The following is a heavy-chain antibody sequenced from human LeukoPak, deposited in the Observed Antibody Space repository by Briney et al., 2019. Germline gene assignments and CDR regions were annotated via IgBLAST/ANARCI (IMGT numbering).Heavy chain of an antibody. CDR2: INPNSGGT. V-gene: IGHV1-2*06. CDR3: ARENDITMIVVEMIDAFAI. CDR1: GYTFTGYY. Sequence: GASVKVSCKASGYTFTGYYMHWVRQAPGQGLEWMGRINPNSGGTNYAQKFQGRVTMTRDTSISTAYMELSRLRSDDTAVYYCARENDITMIVVEMIDAFAIWGQGTMVTVSS. D-gene: IGHD3-22*01. J-gene: IGHJ3*02.